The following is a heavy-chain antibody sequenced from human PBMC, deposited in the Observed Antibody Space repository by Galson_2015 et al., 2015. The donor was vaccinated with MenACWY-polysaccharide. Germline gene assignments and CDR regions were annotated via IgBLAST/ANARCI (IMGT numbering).Heavy chain of an antibody. CDR2: VPDDGSNE. V-gene: IGHV3-30*02. J-gene: IGHJ4*02. CDR3: ATDSSRPLVGAPVSRFEY. D-gene: IGHD1-26*01. Sequence: GKGLEWVSFVPDDGSNEYYADSVRGRFIFSRDNSKNTVSLEMNSLRPEDTAVYYCATDSSRPLVGAPVSRFEYWGQGTLVTVSS.